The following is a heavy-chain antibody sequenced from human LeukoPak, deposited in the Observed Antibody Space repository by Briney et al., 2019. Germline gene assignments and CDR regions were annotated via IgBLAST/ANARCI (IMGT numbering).Heavy chain of an antibody. Sequence: SETLSLTCAVYGGSFSGYYWSWIRQPPGKGLEWTGEINHSGSTNYNPSLKSRVTISVDTSKNQFSLKLSSVTAADTAVYYCARGQSSEWLRTYYYYYGMDVWGKGTTVTVSS. V-gene: IGHV4-34*01. CDR1: GGSFSGYY. CDR2: INHSGST. J-gene: IGHJ6*04. D-gene: IGHD5-12*01. CDR3: ARGQSSEWLRTYYYYYGMDV.